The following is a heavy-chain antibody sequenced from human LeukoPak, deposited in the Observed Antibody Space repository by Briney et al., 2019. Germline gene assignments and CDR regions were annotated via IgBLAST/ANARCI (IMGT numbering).Heavy chain of an antibody. CDR1: GFTFSSYA. D-gene: IGHD6-19*01. CDR2: IGTAGDT. V-gene: IGHV3-13*01. CDR3: AKMVAGTVRYYYYYGMDV. Sequence: GGSLRLSCATSGFTFSSYAMHWVRQATGKGLEWVSAIGTAGDTYYPGSVKGRFTISRENAKNSLSLQMNSLRAEDTAVYYCAKMVAGTVRYYYYYGMDVWGQGTTVTVSS. J-gene: IGHJ6*02.